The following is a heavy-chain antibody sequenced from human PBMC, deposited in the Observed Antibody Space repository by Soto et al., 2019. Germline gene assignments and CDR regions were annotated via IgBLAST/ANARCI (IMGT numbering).Heavy chain of an antibody. Sequence: QVQLVESGGGVVQPGRSLRLSCAASGFTFSSYAMHWVRQAPGKGLEWVAVISYDGSNKYYADSVKGRFTISRDNSKNTLYLQMNSLRAEDTAVYYCARRHSSSSSYYYYGMDVW. J-gene: IGHJ6*01. V-gene: IGHV3-30-3*01. CDR3: ARRHSSSSSYYYYGMDV. CDR1: GFTFSSYA. CDR2: ISYDGSNK. D-gene: IGHD6-6*01.